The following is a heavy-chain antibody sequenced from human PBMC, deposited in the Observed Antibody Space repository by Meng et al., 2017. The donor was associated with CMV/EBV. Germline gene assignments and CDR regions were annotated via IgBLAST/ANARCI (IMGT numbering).Heavy chain of an antibody. V-gene: IGHV1-8*03. J-gene: IGHJ5*02. CDR2: MNPNSGHT. D-gene: IGHD2-2*01. Sequence: ASVKVSCKASGYTFTSYDINWVRQATGQGLEWMGWMNPNSGHTDYAQKFQGRVTITRNTSISTAYMELSSLRSEDTAVYYCARGPISPRYCSSTSCRYWFDPWGQGTLVTVSS. CDR1: GYTFTSYD. CDR3: ARGPISPRYCSSTSCRYWFDP.